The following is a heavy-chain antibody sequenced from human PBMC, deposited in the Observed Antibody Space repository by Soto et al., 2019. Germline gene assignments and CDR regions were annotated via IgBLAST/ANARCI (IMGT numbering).Heavy chain of an antibody. Sequence: ASVKVSCKASGYTFTSYGISWVRQAPGQGLEWMGWISAYNGNTNYAQKLQGRVTMTTDTSTSTAYMELRSLRSDDTAVYYCARGGVYYSSTSCYVHFQHWGQGTLVTVSS. J-gene: IGHJ1*01. CDR2: ISAYNGNT. D-gene: IGHD2-2*01. V-gene: IGHV1-18*01. CDR3: ARGGVYYSSTSCYVHFQH. CDR1: GYTFTSYG.